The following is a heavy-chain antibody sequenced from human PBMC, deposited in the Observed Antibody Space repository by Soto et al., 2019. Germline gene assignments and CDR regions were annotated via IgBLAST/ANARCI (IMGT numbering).Heavy chain of an antibody. D-gene: IGHD3-16*01. V-gene: IGHV4-34*01. J-gene: IGHJ3*02. CDR2: INHSGST. Sequence: PSETLSLTCAVYGGSFSGYYWSWIRQPPGKGLEWIGEINHSGSTNYNPPLKSRVTISVDTSKNQFSLKLSSVTAADTAVYYCARRYGWAFDIWGQGTMVTVSS. CDR3: ARRYGWAFDI. CDR1: GGSFSGYY.